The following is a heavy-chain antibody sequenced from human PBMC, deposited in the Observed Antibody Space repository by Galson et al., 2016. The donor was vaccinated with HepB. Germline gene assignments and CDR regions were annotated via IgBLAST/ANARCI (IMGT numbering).Heavy chain of an antibody. V-gene: IGHV3-23*01. D-gene: IGHD3-22*01. J-gene: IGHJ2*01. CDR3: AKTRHNSGYQYWYFDL. CDR2: ISGSSGST. Sequence: GKGLEWVSEISGSSGSTFYADPVKGRFTISRDNSKNTLYLQMNSLRAEDTAVYYCAKTRHNSGYQYWYFDLWGRGTLVTISS.